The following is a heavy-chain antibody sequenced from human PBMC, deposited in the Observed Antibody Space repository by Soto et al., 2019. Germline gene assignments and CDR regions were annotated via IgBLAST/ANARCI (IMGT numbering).Heavy chain of an antibody. V-gene: IGHV1-2*02. CDR2: INSNSGGT. CDR1: GYTFTANY. J-gene: IGHJ5*02. CDR3: ARRTGTSRFDP. Sequence: ASVKVSCKASGYTFTANYIHWVRQAPGQGLEWMGWINSNSGGTKYAQNFQGRVTLTRDTSISTVYMDLSRLISDDTAVYYCARRTGTSRFDPWGQGTLVTVSS. D-gene: IGHD1-7*01.